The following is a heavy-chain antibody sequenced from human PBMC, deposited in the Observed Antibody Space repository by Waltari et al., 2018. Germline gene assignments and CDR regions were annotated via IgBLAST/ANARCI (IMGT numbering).Heavy chain of an antibody. CDR3: ARDSSHLPAAFDN. CDR2: ISNDGRTT. V-gene: IGHV3-74*01. CDR1: GFTFSRFW. J-gene: IGHJ4*02. Sequence: EVELVQSGGGLVQTGGSLRLSCAASGFTFSRFWMQWVRQVPGKGLVWVSRISNDGRTTDYTDAVKGRFTISRDNAKDTLYLQMNSLRAEDTAVYYCARDSSHLPAAFDNWGQGTLVTVSS. D-gene: IGHD2-2*01.